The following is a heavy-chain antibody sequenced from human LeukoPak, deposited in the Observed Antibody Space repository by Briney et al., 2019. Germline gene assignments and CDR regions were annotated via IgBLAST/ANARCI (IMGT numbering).Heavy chain of an antibody. Sequence: SETLSLTCTVSGGSISSSSYYWGWIRQPPGKGLEWIGSIYYSGSTYYNPSLKSRVTISVDTSKNQFSLKLSSVTAADTAVYYCARRGYRYPWFGELLKEEYFDYWGQGTLVTVSS. CDR1: GGSISSSSYY. CDR2: IYYSGST. D-gene: IGHD3-10*01. J-gene: IGHJ4*02. V-gene: IGHV4-39*01. CDR3: ARRGYRYPWFGELLKEEYFDY.